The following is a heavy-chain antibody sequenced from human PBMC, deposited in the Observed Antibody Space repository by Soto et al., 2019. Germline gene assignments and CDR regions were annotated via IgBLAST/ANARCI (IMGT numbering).Heavy chain of an antibody. CDR3: ARHGLELAYGMDV. V-gene: IGHV5-51*01. J-gene: IGHJ6*02. D-gene: IGHD1-1*01. CDR1: GYSSTNYW. Sequence: PGESLKISCKCSGYSSTNYWIGWVRQMPGKGLELMGIIYPGDSHTRDIPSFQDQVTISPYKSITTAYLLGSSLKASDTPSHYSARHGLELAYGMDVWGQGTTVTVSS. CDR2: IYPGDSHT.